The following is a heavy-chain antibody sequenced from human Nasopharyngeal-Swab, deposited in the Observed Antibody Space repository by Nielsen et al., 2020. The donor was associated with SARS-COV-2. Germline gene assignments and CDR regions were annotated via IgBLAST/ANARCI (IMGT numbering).Heavy chain of an antibody. J-gene: IGHJ4*02. D-gene: IGHD3-16*02. Sequence: SETLSLTCTVSGGSIGTYYWSWIRQPPGKGLEWIGYINYTGSTMYNPSLKGRVTLSVDTSENQFSLRLTSVTAADSAVYYCARQDVSGSYRFMVYWGQGTLVTVSS. CDR3: ARQDVSGSYRFMVY. CDR1: GGSIGTYY. CDR2: INYTGST. V-gene: IGHV4-59*08.